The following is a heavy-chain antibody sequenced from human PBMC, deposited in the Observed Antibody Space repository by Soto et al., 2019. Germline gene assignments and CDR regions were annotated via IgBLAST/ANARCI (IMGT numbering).Heavy chain of an antibody. D-gene: IGHD3-22*01. CDR2: INPSGGST. CDR1: GYTFTSYY. Sequence: ASVKVSCKASGYTFTSYYMHWVRQAPGQGLEWMGIINPSGGSTSYAQKFQGRVTMARDTSTSTVYMELSSLRSEDTAVYYCARDVTMIVVVSHDSTWFDPWGQGTLVTVSS. V-gene: IGHV1-46*01. CDR3: ARDVTMIVVVSHDSTWFDP. J-gene: IGHJ5*02.